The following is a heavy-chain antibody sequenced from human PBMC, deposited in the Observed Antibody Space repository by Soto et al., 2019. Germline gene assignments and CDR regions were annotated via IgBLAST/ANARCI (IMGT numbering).Heavy chain of an antibody. D-gene: IGHD3-10*01. CDR1: GFTFSSYG. CDR3: ARDQDGSGPNWFDP. Sequence: GGSLRLSCAASGFTFSSYGMHWVRQAPGKGLEWVAVIWYDGSNKYYADSVKGRFTISRDNSKNTLYLQMNSLRAEDTAVYYCARDQDGSGPNWFDPWGQGTLVTVSS. V-gene: IGHV3-33*01. CDR2: IWYDGSNK. J-gene: IGHJ5*02.